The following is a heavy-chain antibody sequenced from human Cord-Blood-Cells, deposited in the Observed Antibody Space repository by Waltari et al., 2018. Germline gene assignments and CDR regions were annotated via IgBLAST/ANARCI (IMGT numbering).Heavy chain of an antibody. J-gene: IGHJ4*02. CDR1: GGSISSSSYY. CDR2: IYYSGST. D-gene: IGHD3-3*01. Sequence: QLQLQESGPGLVKPSETLSLTCTVSGGSISSSSYYWGWIRQPPGKGLEWIGRIYYSGSTYYNPSLKRPVTISVDTSKNQFSLKLSSVTAADTAVYYCASRLGSGYDYWGQGTLVTVSS. CDR3: ASRLGSGYDY. V-gene: IGHV4-39*01.